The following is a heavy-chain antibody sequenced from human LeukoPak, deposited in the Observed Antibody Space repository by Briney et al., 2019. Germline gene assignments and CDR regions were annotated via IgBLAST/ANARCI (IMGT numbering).Heavy chain of an antibody. CDR1: GGSISSSSYY. Sequence: NPSETLSLTCTVSGGSISSSSYYWSWIRQPPGKGLEWIGFIYSSGSTDYNPSLKSRVTISVDTSKNQFSLKLTSVTAADTAVYYCARGNIAVAGVFDCCGQGTLVIVSS. V-gene: IGHV4-61*01. J-gene: IGHJ4*02. D-gene: IGHD6-19*01. CDR3: ARGNIAVAGVFDC. CDR2: IYSSGST.